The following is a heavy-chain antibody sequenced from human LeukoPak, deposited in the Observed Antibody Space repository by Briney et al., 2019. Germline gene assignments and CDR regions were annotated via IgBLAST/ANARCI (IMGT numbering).Heavy chain of an antibody. CDR1: GYTFTSYD. J-gene: IGHJ4*02. Sequence: ASVRVSCKASGYTFTSYDINWVRQATGQGLEWMGWMNPNSGGTNYAQKFQGRVTMTRDTSISTAYMELSRLRSDDTAVYYCARGYCSSTSCYGFDYWGQGTLVTVSS. CDR2: MNPNSGGT. V-gene: IGHV1-2*02. CDR3: ARGYCSSTSCYGFDY. D-gene: IGHD2-2*01.